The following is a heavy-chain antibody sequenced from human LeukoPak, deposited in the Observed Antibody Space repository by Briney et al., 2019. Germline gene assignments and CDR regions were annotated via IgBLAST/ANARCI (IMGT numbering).Heavy chain of an antibody. CDR3: ARGFWEYYYDSSGFYFDP. J-gene: IGHJ5*02. CDR1: GFTFSSYA. CDR2: ISYDGSNK. Sequence: GRSLRLSCAASGFTFSSYAMHWVRQAPGKGLEWVAVISYDGSNKYYADSVKGRFTISRDNSKNTLYLQMNSLRAEDTAVYYCARGFWEYYYDSSGFYFDPWGQGTLVTVSS. D-gene: IGHD3-22*01. V-gene: IGHV3-30-3*01.